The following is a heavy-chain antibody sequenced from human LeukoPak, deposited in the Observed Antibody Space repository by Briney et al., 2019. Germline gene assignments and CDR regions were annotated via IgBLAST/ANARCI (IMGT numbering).Heavy chain of an antibody. Sequence: PSQTLSLTCTVSDDSISSNNYYWSWIRQPAGKGLEWIGRISTSGYTNYSPSLESRLTISVDTSNNQISLKLSSVTAADTAVYYCVRGRDNYSDSSDYYYTKFDPWGQGILVTVSS. CDR1: DDSISSNNYY. J-gene: IGHJ5*02. CDR3: VRGRDNYSDSSDYYYTKFDP. CDR2: ISTSGYT. V-gene: IGHV4-61*02. D-gene: IGHD3-22*01.